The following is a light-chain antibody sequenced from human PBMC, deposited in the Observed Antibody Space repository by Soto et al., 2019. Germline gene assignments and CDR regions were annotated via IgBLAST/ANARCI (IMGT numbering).Light chain of an antibody. J-gene: IGKJ5*01. V-gene: IGKV3-20*01. CDR3: QQHGSSPLVT. CDR1: QSVSSSY. CDR2: GAS. Sequence: EMVLTQSPGTLSLSPGERATLSCRASQSVSSSYLAWYQQKPGQAPRLLIYGASSRATGIPDRFSGSGSGTDFTLTISRLEPEDFAVYYCQQHGSSPLVTFGQGTRLEIK.